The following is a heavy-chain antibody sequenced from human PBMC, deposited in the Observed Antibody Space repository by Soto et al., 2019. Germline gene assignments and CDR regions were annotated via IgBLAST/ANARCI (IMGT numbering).Heavy chain of an antibody. D-gene: IGHD4-17*01. CDR3: ARERTTVTTRGAFDY. J-gene: IGHJ4*02. CDR2: IIPIFGTA. Sequence: QVQLVQSGAEVKKPGYSVKVSCKASGGTFSSYAISWVRQAPGQGLEWMGGIIPIFGTANYAQKFQGRVTITADESTSTAYMELSSLRSEDTAVSYCARERTTVTTRGAFDYWGQGTLVTVSS. V-gene: IGHV1-69*01. CDR1: GGTFSSYA.